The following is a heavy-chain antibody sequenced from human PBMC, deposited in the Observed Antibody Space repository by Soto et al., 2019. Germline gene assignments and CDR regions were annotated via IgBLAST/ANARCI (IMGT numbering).Heavy chain of an antibody. D-gene: IGHD4-17*01. V-gene: IGHV4-59*01. Sequence: SETLSLTCTVSGGSISSYYWSWIRQPPGKGLEWIGYIYYSGSTNYNPSLKSRVTISVDTSKNQFSLKLSSVTAADTAVYYCARDSYGDYPYFDYWGQGTLVTVSS. CDR2: IYYSGST. J-gene: IGHJ4*02. CDR3: ARDSYGDYPYFDY. CDR1: GGSISSYY.